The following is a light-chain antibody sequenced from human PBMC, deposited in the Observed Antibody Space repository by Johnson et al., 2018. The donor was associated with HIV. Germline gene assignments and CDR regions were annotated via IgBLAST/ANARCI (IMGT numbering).Light chain of an antibody. CDR3: ATWDNSLKGG. CDR1: SSNIGNNY. J-gene: IGLJ1*01. V-gene: IGLV1-51*01. Sequence: QSVLTQPPSVSAAPGQKVTISCSGSSSNIGNNYVSWYQQLPGTAPKLLIYDNNKRPSGIPDRFSGSKSGTSATLGITGLQTGDEADYFCATWDNSLKGGFGTGTKVTVL. CDR2: DNN.